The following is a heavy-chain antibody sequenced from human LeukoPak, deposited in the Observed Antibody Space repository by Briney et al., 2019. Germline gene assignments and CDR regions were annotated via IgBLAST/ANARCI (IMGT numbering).Heavy chain of an antibody. J-gene: IGHJ4*02. CDR1: GYTFTSYG. Sequence: ASVKVSCKASGYTFTSYGISWVRQAPGQGLEWVGWISAYNGNTNYAQKLQGRVTMTTDTSTSTAYMELRSLRSDDTAVYYCAREGIVEYGSASFDYWGQGTLVTVSS. CDR3: AREGIVEYGSASFDY. CDR2: ISAYNGNT. D-gene: IGHD3-10*01. V-gene: IGHV1-18*01.